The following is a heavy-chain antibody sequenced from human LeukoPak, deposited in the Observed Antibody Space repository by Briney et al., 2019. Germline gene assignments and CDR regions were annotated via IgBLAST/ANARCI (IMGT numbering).Heavy chain of an antibody. CDR1: GGSISSSSYY. D-gene: IGHD3-10*01. CDR3: AREWFGGKNWFDP. Sequence: ASETLSLTCTVSGGSISSSSYYWGWIRQPPGKGLEWIGSIYYSGSTYYNPSLKSRVTISVDTSKNQFSLKLSSVTAADTAVYYCAREWFGGKNWFDPWGQGTLVTVSS. J-gene: IGHJ5*02. V-gene: IGHV4-39*07. CDR2: IYYSGST.